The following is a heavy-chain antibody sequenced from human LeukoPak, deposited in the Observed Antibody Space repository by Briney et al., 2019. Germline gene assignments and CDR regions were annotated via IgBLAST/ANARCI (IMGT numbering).Heavy chain of an antibody. Sequence: QPGGSLRLSCAASGFTFSSYAMHWVRQAPGKGLEWVAVISYDGSNKYCADSVKGRFTISRDNSKNTLYLQMNSLRAEDTAVYYCARDRGYSYGDFDYWGQGTLVTVSS. CDR3: ARDRGYSYGDFDY. CDR2: ISYDGSNK. J-gene: IGHJ4*02. V-gene: IGHV3-30-3*01. D-gene: IGHD5-18*01. CDR1: GFTFSSYA.